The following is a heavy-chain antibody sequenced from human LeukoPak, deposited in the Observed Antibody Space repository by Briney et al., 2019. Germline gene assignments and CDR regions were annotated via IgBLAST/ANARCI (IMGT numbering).Heavy chain of an antibody. CDR1: GFTFSSYW. Sequence: PGGSLTLSCTASGFTFSSYWMTWVRQTPEKGLEWVANIRQDGGKKDYVASVKGRFTISRDNAKNSLYLQMNSLRAEDTAVYYCARYYYASAFDYWGQGTLVTVSS. D-gene: IGHD3-10*01. V-gene: IGHV3-7*01. CDR2: IRQDGGKK. CDR3: ARYYYASAFDY. J-gene: IGHJ4*02.